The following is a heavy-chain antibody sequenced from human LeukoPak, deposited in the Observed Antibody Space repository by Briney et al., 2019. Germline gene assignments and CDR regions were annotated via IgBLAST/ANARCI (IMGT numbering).Heavy chain of an antibody. CDR2: ISWNSGSV. CDR3: AKDIDFDWLLPNFDY. CDR1: GFTFDDYA. D-gene: IGHD3-9*01. V-gene: IGHV3-9*01. Sequence: PGRSLRLSCAASGFTFDDYAMHWVRQAPGKGLEWVSGISWNSGSVGYADSVKGRFTISRDNAKNSLYLQMNSLRAEDTALYYCAKDIDFDWLLPNFDYWGQGTLVTVSS. J-gene: IGHJ4*02.